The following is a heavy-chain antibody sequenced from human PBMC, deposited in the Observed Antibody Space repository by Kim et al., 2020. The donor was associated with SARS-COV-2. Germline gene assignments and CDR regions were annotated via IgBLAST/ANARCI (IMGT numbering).Heavy chain of an antibody. CDR3: SFGAGSFPFDY. CDR2: IDWDDDK. Sequence: SGPTLVRPTQTLTLTCTLSGLSLTTGPMSVSWIRQPPGKALEWLAVIDWDDDKYYSPSLKARLTISKDTSKNQVVLTMTNVDPVDTATYYCSFGAGSFPFDYWGQGTLVTVS. V-gene: IGHV2-70*12. J-gene: IGHJ4*02. CDR1: GLSLTTGPMS. D-gene: IGHD3-10*01.